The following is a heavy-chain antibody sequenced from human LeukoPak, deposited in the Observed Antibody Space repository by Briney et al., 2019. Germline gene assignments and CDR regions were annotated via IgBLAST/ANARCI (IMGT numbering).Heavy chain of an antibody. CDR1: GFTFSSYW. CDR2: IKQDGSEK. CDR3: ARDISSGWYDY. Sequence: GGSLRLSCAASGFTFSSYWMSWVRQAPGKGLEWVANIKQDGSEKYHVDSVKGRFTISRDNAKNSLYLQMNSLRAEDTAVYYCARDISSGWYDYWGQGTLVTVSS. J-gene: IGHJ4*02. V-gene: IGHV3-7*03. D-gene: IGHD6-19*01.